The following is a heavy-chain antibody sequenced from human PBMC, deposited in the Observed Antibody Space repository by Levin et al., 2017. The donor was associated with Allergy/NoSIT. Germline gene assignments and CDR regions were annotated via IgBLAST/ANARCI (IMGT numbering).Heavy chain of an antibody. CDR1: GFTFSGSA. V-gene: IGHV3-73*01. Sequence: GESLKISCAASGFTFSGSAMHWVRQASGKGLEWVGRIRSKANSYATAYAASVKGRFTISRDDSKNTTYLQMNSLKTEDTAVYYCTAATISGLGYWGQGTLVTVSS. D-gene: IGHD5-12*01. J-gene: IGHJ4*02. CDR3: TAATISGLGY. CDR2: IRSKANSYAT.